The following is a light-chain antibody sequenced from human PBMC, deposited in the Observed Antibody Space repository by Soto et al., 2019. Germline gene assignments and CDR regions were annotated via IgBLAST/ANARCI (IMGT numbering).Light chain of an antibody. Sequence: EIVLTQSPGTLSLSPGEKATLSCRASQSVSSNYLAWYQQKPGQAPRPLIYGASSRAIGIPDRLSGSGSGTDFTLTISRLEPEDFAVYYCQQYGSLPWTFGQGTKVEIK. CDR3: QQYGSLPWT. J-gene: IGKJ1*01. CDR2: GAS. V-gene: IGKV3-20*01. CDR1: QSVSSNY.